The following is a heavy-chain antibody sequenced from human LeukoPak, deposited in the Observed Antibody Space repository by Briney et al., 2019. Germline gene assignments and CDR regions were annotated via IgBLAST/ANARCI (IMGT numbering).Heavy chain of an antibody. D-gene: IGHD6-19*01. J-gene: IGHJ4*02. CDR2: ISDSGGTT. CDR1: GFTFSNLA. CDR3: AKDARRSSGWYSFDH. Sequence: PGGSLRLSCAASGFTFSNLAMGWARQAPGEGLEWGSVISDSGGTTYYADSVKGRFTISRDNSRNTLYLQMNSLRVEDTAVYYCAKDARRSSGWYSFDHWGQGTLVTVSS. V-gene: IGHV3-23*01.